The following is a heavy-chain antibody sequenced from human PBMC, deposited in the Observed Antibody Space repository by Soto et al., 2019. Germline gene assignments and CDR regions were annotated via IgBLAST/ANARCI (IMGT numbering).Heavy chain of an antibody. D-gene: IGHD3-3*01. J-gene: IGHJ4*02. CDR3: ARDPGGTDFAEWTYYFDY. V-gene: IGHV3-30-3*01. CDR2: ISYDGSNK. Sequence: QVQLVESGGGVVQPGRSLRLSCAASGFTFSSYAMHWVRQAPGKGLEWVAVISYDGSNKYYADYVKGRFTISRDNSKNTRYLQMNSLRAEDTAVYYCARDPGGTDFAEWTYYFDYWGQGTLVTVSS. CDR1: GFTFSSYA.